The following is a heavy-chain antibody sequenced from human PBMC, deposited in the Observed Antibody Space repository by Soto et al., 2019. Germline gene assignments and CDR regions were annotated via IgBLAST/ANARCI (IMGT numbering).Heavy chain of an antibody. CDR3: ARDFIIWGPSAFDI. J-gene: IGHJ3*02. Sequence: GGSLRLSCAASGFTFSSYWMHWVRQAPGKGLEWVSVITGSGDSTYYADSVKGRFTISRDNSKNTLYLQMNSLRAEDTAVYYCARDFIIWGPSAFDIWGQGTMVTVSS. CDR2: ITGSGDST. CDR1: GFTFSSYW. D-gene: IGHD3-16*01. V-gene: IGHV3-23*01.